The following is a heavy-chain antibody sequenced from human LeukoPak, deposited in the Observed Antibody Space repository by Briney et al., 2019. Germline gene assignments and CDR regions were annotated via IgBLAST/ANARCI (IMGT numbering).Heavy chain of an antibody. V-gene: IGHV3-30*04. CDR3: ARLRDGYKARGMDV. D-gene: IGHD5-24*01. CDR2: ISYDGSNK. Sequence: PGGSLRLSCAASGFTFSSYAMHWVRQAPGKGLEWVAVISYDGSNKYYADSVKGRFTISRDNSKNTLYLQMNSLRAEDTAVYYCARLRDGYKARGMDVWGQGTTVTVSS. J-gene: IGHJ6*02. CDR1: GFTFSSYA.